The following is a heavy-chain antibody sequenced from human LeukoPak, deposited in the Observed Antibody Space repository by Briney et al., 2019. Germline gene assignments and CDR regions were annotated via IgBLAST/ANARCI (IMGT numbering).Heavy chain of an antibody. V-gene: IGHV3-30*04. CDR2: ISYDGRNK. CDR3: AKVKEGNSISYWLDP. J-gene: IGHJ5*02. Sequence: GGSLRLSCAAPGFTFSSSSMHWVRQAPGKGLEWVAVISYDGRNKYFADSVKGRFTISRDNAKNTLYLQMNSLRAEDTAIYYCAKVKEGNSISYWLDPWGQGTLVTVSS. CDR1: GFTFSSSS. D-gene: IGHD3-3*02.